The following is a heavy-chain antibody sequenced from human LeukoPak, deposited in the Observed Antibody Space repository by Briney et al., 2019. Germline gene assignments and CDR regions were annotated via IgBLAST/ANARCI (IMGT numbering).Heavy chain of an antibody. CDR1: GFTVSSNY. D-gene: IGHD3-10*01. V-gene: IGHV3-53*01. CDR3: ARVGYYYGSGYFDY. J-gene: IGHJ4*02. Sequence: PGGSLRLSCAASGFTVSSNYMSWVRQAPGKGLEWVSVIYSGGSTYYADSVKGRFTIARDNSKNTLYLQMNSLRAEDTAVYYCARVGYYYGSGYFDYWGQGTLVTVSS. CDR2: IYSGGST.